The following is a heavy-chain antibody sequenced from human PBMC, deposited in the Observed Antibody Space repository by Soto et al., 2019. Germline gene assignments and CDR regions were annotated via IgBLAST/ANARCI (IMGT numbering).Heavy chain of an antibody. CDR1: GYTFTGYY. CDR3: ARGPSE. V-gene: IGHV1-2*02. CDR2: IDPDSGDT. Sequence: ASVKVSCKASGYTFTGYYLHWVRQAPGQGPEWVGKIDPDSGDTDQSQKFQGRVTLTRDTAIDTAYMELTRLTLDDTAIYYCARGPSEWGQGTLVTVSS. J-gene: IGHJ4*02.